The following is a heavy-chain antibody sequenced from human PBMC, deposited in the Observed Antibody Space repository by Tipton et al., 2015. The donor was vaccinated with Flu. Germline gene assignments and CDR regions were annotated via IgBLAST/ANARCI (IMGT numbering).Heavy chain of an antibody. CDR2: IYTSGST. J-gene: IGHJ4*02. CDR1: GGAISSYY. Sequence: TLSLTCTVSGGAISSYYWGWIRQPAGKGLEWNGRIYTSGSTNYNPTLKSRVAMSVDTSKNQFSLKLSSVTAADTAVYYCARDRKLWGIDYWGQGTLVTVSS. CDR3: ARDRKLWGIDY. V-gene: IGHV4-4*07. D-gene: IGHD3-16*01.